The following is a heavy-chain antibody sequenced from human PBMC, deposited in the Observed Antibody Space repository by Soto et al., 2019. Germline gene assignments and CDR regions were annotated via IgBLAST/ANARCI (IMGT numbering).Heavy chain of an antibody. CDR2: ISYSGTT. CDR1: GDSIRGDY. CDR3: AKGFNYYGRGTSKLDS. Sequence: PSDTLSLTCTASGDSIRGDYWSWIRQPPGKRLEWIAYISYSGTTNYNPSLKSRVTISLDTSNNQLSLKMTSVTAADTAMYYCAKGFNYYGRGTSKLDSWGLGTLVTVSS. J-gene: IGHJ4*02. V-gene: IGHV4-59*01. D-gene: IGHD3-10*02.